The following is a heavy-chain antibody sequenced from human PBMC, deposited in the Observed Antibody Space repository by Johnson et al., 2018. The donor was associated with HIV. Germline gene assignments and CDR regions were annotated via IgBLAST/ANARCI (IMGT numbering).Heavy chain of an antibody. D-gene: IGHD2-15*01. J-gene: IGHJ3*02. CDR3: AKDRSGGALGAFDI. CDR2: IRYDETNK. V-gene: IGHV3-30*02. Sequence: QVQLVESGGGVVQPGRSLRLSCAASGFTFSSHGMHWVRQAPGKGLEWVTFIRYDETNKYYADSVKGRFTISRDNSKNTLYLQMNSLRDEDTALYYCAKDRSGGALGAFDIWGQGTMVAVSS. CDR1: GFTFSSHG.